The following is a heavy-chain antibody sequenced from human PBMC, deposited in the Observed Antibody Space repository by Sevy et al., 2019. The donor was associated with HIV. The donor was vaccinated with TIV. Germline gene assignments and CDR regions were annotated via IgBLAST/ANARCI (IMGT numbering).Heavy chain of an antibody. CDR1: GITFSNYG. CDR3: ARGGDFNDRSAKRDFDY. CDR2: IWNDGSNK. V-gene: IGHV3-33*01. Sequence: GGSLRLSCAASGITFSNYGMHWVRQAPGKGLEWVAVIWNDGSNKYYADSVKGRFTISRDNSKNTLYLQMNSLRDEDTAVYFCARGGDFNDRSAKRDFDYWGQGTLVTVSS. J-gene: IGHJ4*02. D-gene: IGHD3-22*01.